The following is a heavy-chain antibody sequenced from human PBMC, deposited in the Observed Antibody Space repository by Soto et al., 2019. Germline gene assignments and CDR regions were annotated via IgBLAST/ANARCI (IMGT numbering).Heavy chain of an antibody. CDR1: GGSFSGYY. Sequence: QVQLQQWGAGLLKPSETLSLTCAVYGGSFSGYYWSWIRQPPGKGLEWIGEINHSGSTNYNPSLKSRVTISVDTSKNQFSLKLSSVTAADTAVYYCARESEVAYYCSSTSCYAHNWFDPWGQGTLLTVSS. V-gene: IGHV4-34*01. CDR3: ARESEVAYYCSSTSCYAHNWFDP. D-gene: IGHD2-2*01. J-gene: IGHJ5*02. CDR2: INHSGST.